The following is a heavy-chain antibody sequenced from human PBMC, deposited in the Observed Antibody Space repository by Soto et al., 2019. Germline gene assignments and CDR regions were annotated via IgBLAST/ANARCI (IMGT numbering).Heavy chain of an antibody. V-gene: IGHV5-51*01. D-gene: IGHD6-13*01. J-gene: IGHJ4*02. CDR3: ARLQAAAGDNDLIFYY. Sequence: PGESLKISCKGSGYNFTSYWIGWVRQMPGKGLEWMGIIYPGDSNTKYSPSFQGQVAISADKSISTAYLQWSSLKASDTAMYYCARLQAAAGDNDLIFYYWGQGSLVTVSS. CDR2: IYPGDSNT. CDR1: GYNFTSYW.